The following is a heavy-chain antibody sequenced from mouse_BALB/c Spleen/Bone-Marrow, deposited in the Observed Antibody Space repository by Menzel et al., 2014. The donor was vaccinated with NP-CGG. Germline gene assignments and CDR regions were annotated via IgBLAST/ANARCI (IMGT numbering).Heavy chain of an antibody. CDR2: IYPSDSYT. CDR3: TRGDYYGSSSFAY. V-gene: IGHV1-69*02. J-gene: IGHJ3*01. CDR1: GYTFTSYW. D-gene: IGHD1-1*01. Sequence: VQLQQSGAELVRPGASVKPSCKASGYTFTSYWINWVKQRPGQGLEWIGNIYPSDSYTSYNQKFKDKATLTVDKSSSTAYMQLSSPTSEDSAVHYCTRGDYYGSSSFAYWGQGTLVTVSA.